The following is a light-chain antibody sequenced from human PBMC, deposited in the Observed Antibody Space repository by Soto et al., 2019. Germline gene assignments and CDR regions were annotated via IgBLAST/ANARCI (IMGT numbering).Light chain of an antibody. J-gene: IGKJ2*01. CDR2: GAS. Sequence: EIVVTQSPDTPSVSPGERATLACRASQSVSSNLAWYQQTPGQAPRLLVFGASTRATGIPDRFSGSGSGTEFTLTISSLQFEDFAVYQCQQYNNWLYAFGQGTTLEIK. CDR3: QQYNNWLYA. V-gene: IGKV3-15*01. CDR1: QSVSSN.